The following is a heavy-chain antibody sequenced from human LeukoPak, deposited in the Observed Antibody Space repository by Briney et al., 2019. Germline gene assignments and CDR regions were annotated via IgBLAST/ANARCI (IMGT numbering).Heavy chain of an antibody. CDR1: GYTLTELF. J-gene: IGHJ4*02. CDR3: VTNLLIVVDGPLFDY. V-gene: IGHV1-24*01. Sequence: ASVKASCKVSGYTLTELFMHWVRQAPGKGLGWMGGFDPEDGETIYAQKFQGRVTMTEDTSTETAYMEISSLRSEDTAVYYCVTNLLIVVDGPLFDYWGQGTLVTVSS. CDR2: FDPEDGET. D-gene: IGHD3-22*01.